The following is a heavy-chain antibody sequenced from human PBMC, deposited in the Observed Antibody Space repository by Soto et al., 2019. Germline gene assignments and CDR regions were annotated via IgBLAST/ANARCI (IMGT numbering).Heavy chain of an antibody. V-gene: IGHV3-23*01. D-gene: IGHD6-13*01. CDR3: AKERVRQQLRYGMDV. CDR1: GFTFSSYA. Sequence: EVQLLESGGGLVQPGGSLRLSCAASGFTFSSYAMSWVRQAPGKGLEWVSAIIGSGGNTYYADSVKGRFTISRDNSKNTLYLQVNSLRAEDTAVYYCAKERVRQQLRYGMDVWGQGTTVTVSS. J-gene: IGHJ6*02. CDR2: IIGSGGNT.